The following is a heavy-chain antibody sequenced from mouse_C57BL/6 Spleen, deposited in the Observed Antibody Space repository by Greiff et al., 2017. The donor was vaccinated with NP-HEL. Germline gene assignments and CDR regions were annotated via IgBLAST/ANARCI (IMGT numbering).Heavy chain of an antibody. CDR2: ISSGSSTN. V-gene: IGHV5-17*01. Sequence: EVQLVESGGGLVKPGGSLKLSCAASGFTFSDYGMHWVRQAPEKGLEWVAYISSGSSTNYYADTVKGRFTITRDKAKNNLFLQMTSLRSEDTAMYYCARSMITTRAMDYWGQGTSVTVSS. D-gene: IGHD2-4*01. J-gene: IGHJ4*01. CDR1: GFTFSDYG. CDR3: ARSMITTRAMDY.